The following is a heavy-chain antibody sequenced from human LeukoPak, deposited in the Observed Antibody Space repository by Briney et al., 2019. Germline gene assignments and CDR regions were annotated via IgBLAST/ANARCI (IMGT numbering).Heavy chain of an antibody. V-gene: IGHV1-18*01. CDR2: ISGYKGNT. CDR3: ARGSSWYNIDY. D-gene: IGHD6-13*01. CDR1: GYSFTSYG. J-gene: IGHJ4*02. Sequence: GASVKVSCKASGYSFTSYGISWVRQAPGQGLEWMGWISGYKGNTNYAQKFQGRVTITRDTSASTAYMELSSLRSEDTAVYYCARGSSWYNIDYWGQGTLVTVSS.